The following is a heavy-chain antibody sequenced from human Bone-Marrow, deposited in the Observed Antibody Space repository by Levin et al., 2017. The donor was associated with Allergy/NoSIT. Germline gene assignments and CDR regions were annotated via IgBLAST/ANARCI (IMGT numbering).Heavy chain of an antibody. D-gene: IGHD5-18*01. CDR2: IYYSGST. Sequence: GSLRLSCTVSGGSISSYYWSWIRQPPGKGLEWIGYIYYSGSTNYNPFLKSRVTLSVDTSKNQFSLKLSSVTAAYTAVYYCARHWIQLCSPCFDRWGRGTLVTVSS. J-gene: IGHJ2*01. CDR1: GGSISSYY. CDR3: ARHWIQLCSPCFDR. V-gene: IGHV4-59*08.